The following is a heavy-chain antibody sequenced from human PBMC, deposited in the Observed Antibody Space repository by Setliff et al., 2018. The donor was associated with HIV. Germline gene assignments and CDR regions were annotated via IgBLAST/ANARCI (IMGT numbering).Heavy chain of an antibody. V-gene: IGHV4-39*07. CDR3: ARRTYGSGDYYKKSGLDY. Sequence: SETLSLTCTVSGGSISSSSYYWGWIRQPPGKGLEWIGEINHSGDTNYNPSLKSRVTISVDTSKNQFSLKVSSVTAADTSVYYCARRTYGSGDYYKKSGLDYWGQGALVTVSS. J-gene: IGHJ4*02. CDR2: INHSGDT. CDR1: GGSISSSSYY. D-gene: IGHD3-10*01.